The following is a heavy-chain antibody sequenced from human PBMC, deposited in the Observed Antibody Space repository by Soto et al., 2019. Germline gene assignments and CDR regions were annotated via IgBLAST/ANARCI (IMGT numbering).Heavy chain of an antibody. CDR1: GGCISGSY. J-gene: IGHJ4*02. Sequence: SETLSLTCSVSGGCISGSYWSWIRQSPGKGLEWLGYVYYTGSTNYSPSLRSRVSISVDTSKNEFSLRLSSVTAADTAVYFCARSVAVPGAPIDYWGQGTQVTVST. D-gene: IGHD6-19*01. V-gene: IGHV4-59*01. CDR2: VYYTGST. CDR3: ARSVAVPGAPIDY.